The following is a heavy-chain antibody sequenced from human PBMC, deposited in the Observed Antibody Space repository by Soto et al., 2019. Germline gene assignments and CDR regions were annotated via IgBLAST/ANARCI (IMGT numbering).Heavy chain of an antibody. V-gene: IGHV4-39*02. CDR1: GGSISGGPYH. J-gene: IGHJ4*02. Sequence: PPETLSLTCTVSGGSISGGPYHWGWIRQPPWKGLEWIGSIGDDGRVYYNPPLTGRATLFVDTSKNRFSLNLNSVTAADTAVYYCAIPPPIEFDGPDYWGQGILVTVSS. CDR3: AIPPPIEFDGPDY. D-gene: IGHD3-9*01. CDR2: IGDDGRV.